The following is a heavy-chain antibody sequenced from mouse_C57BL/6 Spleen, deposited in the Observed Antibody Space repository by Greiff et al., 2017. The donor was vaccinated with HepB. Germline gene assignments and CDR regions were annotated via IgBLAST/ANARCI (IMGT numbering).Heavy chain of an antibody. CDR3: ARGRYYAMDY. CDR1: GYTFTSYW. V-gene: IGHV1-64*01. CDR2: IHPNSGST. Sequence: QVQLQQPWAELVKPGASVKLSCKASGYTFTSYWMHWVKQRPGQGLEWIGMIHPNSGSTNYNEKFKSKPTLTGDKSSSTAYMQLSSMTSEDSAVYYCARGRYYAMDYWGQGTSVTVSS. J-gene: IGHJ4*01.